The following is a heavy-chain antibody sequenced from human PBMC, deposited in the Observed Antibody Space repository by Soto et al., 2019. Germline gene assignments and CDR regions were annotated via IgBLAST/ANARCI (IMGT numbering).Heavy chain of an antibody. CDR3: ARRYVWGSYRDYYYGMDV. D-gene: IGHD3-16*02. CDR2: MNPNSGNT. J-gene: IGHJ6*02. V-gene: IGHV1-8*01. Sequence: QVQLVQSGAEVKKPGASVKVSCKASGYTFTSYDINWVRQATGQGLEWMGWMNPNSGNTGYAQKFQGRVTMTRNTSISTAYMDLSSLRSEDTAVYYCARRYVWGSYRDYYYGMDVWGQGTTVTVSS. CDR1: GYTFTSYD.